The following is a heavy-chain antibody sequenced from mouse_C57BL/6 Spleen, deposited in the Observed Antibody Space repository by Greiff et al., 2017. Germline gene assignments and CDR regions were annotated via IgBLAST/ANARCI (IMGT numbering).Heavy chain of an antibody. CDR1: GFTFSSYA. V-gene: IGHV5-4*03. CDR3: ARGGYFGQAMDY. D-gene: IGHD1-1*02. Sequence: EVKLMESGGGLVKPGGSLKLSCAASGFTFSSYAMSWVRQTPEKRLDWVASISDGGSYTYYPDNVKGRFTISRDNAKNNLYLQMSHLTSDDTAVDYCARGGYFGQAMDYWGQGTSVTVSS. J-gene: IGHJ4*01. CDR2: ISDGGSYT.